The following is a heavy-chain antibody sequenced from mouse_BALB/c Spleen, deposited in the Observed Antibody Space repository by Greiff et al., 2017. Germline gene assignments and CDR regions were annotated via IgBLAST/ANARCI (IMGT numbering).Heavy chain of an antibody. V-gene: IGHV1-69*02. CDR1: GYTFTSYW. Sequence: VQLQQSGAELVKPGASVKLSCKASGYTFTSYWMHWVKQRPGQGLEWIGEIDPSDSYTNYNQKFKGKATLTVDKSSSTAYMQLSSLTSEDSAVYYCAPGDYYGSSYCAMDYWGQGTSVTVSS. CDR2: IDPSDSYT. J-gene: IGHJ4*01. CDR3: APGDYYGSSYCAMDY. D-gene: IGHD1-1*01.